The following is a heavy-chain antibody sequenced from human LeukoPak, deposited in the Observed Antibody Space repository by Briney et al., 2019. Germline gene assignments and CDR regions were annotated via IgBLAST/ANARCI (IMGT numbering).Heavy chain of an antibody. J-gene: IGHJ4*02. CDR1: GFTFSDSW. D-gene: IGHD7-27*01. CDR2: IHPDGSTT. CDR3: TKDYWGPDY. V-gene: IGHV3-74*01. Sequence: PGGSLRLSCAASGFTFSDSWMHWVRQAPGKGLVWVSRIHPDGSTTDYADSVQGRFIVSRDNAKNTLYLQMHSLRAEDTAVYYCTKDYWGPDYWGQGTLATVSS.